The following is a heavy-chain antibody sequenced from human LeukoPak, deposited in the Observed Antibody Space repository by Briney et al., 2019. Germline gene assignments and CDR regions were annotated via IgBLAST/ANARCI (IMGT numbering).Heavy chain of an antibody. CDR1: GGSISSYY. V-gene: IGHV4-59*01. CDR2: IYYSGST. D-gene: IGHD3-22*01. J-gene: IGHJ3*02. Sequence: SETLSLTCTVSGGSISSYYWSWIRQPPGKGLEWIGYIYYSGSTNYNPSLKSRVTISVDTSKNQFSLKLSSVTAADTAVYYCARTTMIVVGRAAFDIWGQGTMVTVSS. CDR3: ARTTMIVVGRAAFDI.